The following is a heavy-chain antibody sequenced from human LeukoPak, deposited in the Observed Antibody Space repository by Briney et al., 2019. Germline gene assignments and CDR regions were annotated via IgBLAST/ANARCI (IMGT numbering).Heavy chain of an antibody. CDR2: IIPIFGTA. CDR1: GGTFSSYA. J-gene: IGHJ4*02. V-gene: IGHV1-69*05. Sequence: SVKVSCKASGGTFSSYAISLVRQAPGQGLEWMGRIIPIFGTANYAQKFQGRVTITTDESTSTAYMELSSLRSEDTAVYYCASSRWGTVTTIDYWCQGTLVTVSS. D-gene: IGHD4-17*01. CDR3: ASSRWGTVTTIDY.